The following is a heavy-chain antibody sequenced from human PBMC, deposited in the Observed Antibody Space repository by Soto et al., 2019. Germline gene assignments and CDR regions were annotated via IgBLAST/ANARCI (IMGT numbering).Heavy chain of an antibody. CDR1: GFSLSTSGVG. D-gene: IGHD3-22*01. Sequence: SGPTLVNPTQTLTLTCTFSGFSLSTSGVGVGWIRQPPGKALEWLALIYWDDDKRYSPSLKSRLTITKDTSKNQVVLTMTNKDPVDTATYYCAHSFYYYVSSGYNHPVHSRAHEAEYFQHWGQGTLVTVSS. CDR3: AHSFYYYVSSGYNHPVHSRAHEAEYFQH. J-gene: IGHJ1*01. V-gene: IGHV2-5*02. CDR2: IYWDDDK.